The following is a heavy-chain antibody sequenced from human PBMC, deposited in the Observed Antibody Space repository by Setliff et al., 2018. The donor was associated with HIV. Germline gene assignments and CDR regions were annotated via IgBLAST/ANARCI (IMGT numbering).Heavy chain of an antibody. Sequence: GASVKVSCKASGYTFTNYYMHWVRQAPGQGLEWMGIINPSGGSTSHAQKFQGRVNMTRDTSTSTVHMEVSSLRSEDTAVYYCAREGSFVPAAPLGNDNRILDFWGQGTQVTVSS. CDR3: AREGSFVPAAPLGNDNRILDF. V-gene: IGHV1-46*01. J-gene: IGHJ4*02. CDR2: INPSGGST. D-gene: IGHD2-2*01. CDR1: GYTFTNYY.